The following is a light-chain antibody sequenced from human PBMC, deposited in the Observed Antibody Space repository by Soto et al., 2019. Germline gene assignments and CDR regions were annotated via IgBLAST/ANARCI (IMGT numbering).Light chain of an antibody. Sequence: QSVLTQPPSVSEAPRQRGTISCSGSSSNIGNNAVNWYQQVPGKAPKLLIYYDDLLPSGVSDRFSGSKSGTSASLAISGLQSEDEADYYCAAWDDCLNGVVFGGGTKLTVL. J-gene: IGLJ2*01. CDR2: YDD. V-gene: IGLV1-36*01. CDR3: AAWDDCLNGVV. CDR1: SSNIGNNA.